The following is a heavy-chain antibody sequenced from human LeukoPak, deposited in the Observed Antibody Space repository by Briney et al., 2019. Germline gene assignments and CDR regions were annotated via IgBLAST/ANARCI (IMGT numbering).Heavy chain of an antibody. CDR1: GGSISSYY. J-gene: IGHJ4*02. V-gene: IGHV4-59*01. CDR2: IYYSGST. Sequence: SETLSLTCTVSGGSISSYYWSWIRQPPGKGLEWIGYIYYSGSTNYNPSLKSRVTISVDTSKNQFSLKLSSVTAADTAVYYCAREGPGDYYDSSGYFDYWGQGTLVTVSS. CDR3: AREGPGDYYDSSGYFDY. D-gene: IGHD3-22*01.